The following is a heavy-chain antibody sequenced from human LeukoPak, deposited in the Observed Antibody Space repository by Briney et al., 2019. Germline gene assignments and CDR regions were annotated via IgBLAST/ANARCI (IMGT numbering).Heavy chain of an antibody. CDR2: ISGSGGST. CDR1: GLTFSSYA. V-gene: IGHV3-23*01. D-gene: IGHD3-10*01. CDR3: AKDLVPGVRGVTNYFDY. J-gene: IGHJ4*02. Sequence: GGSLRLSCAASGLTFSSYAMSWVRQAPGKGLEWVSAISGSGGSTYYADSVKGRFTISRDNSKNTLSLQMNSLRAEDAAVYYCAKDLVPGVRGVTNYFDYWGQGTLVTVSS.